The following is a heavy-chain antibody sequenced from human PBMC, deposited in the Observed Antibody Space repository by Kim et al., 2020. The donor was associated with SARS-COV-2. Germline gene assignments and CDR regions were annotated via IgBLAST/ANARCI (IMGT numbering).Heavy chain of an antibody. D-gene: IGHD3-16*01. CDR1: GGSFSGYY. Sequence: SETLSLTCAVYGGSFSGYYWSWIRQPPGKGLEWIGEINHSGSTNYNPSLKSRVTISVDTSKNQFSLKLSSVTAADTAVYYCARAWGSRGAEARLVRYYYGMDVWGQGTTVTVSS. CDR2: INHSGST. CDR3: ARAWGSRGAEARLVRYYYGMDV. J-gene: IGHJ6*02. V-gene: IGHV4-34*01.